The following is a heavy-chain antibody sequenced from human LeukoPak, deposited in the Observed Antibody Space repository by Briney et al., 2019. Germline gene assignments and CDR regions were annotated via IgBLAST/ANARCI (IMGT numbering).Heavy chain of an antibody. Sequence: ASVKVSCKASGYTFTGYYMHWVRQAPGQGLEWMGWINPNSGGTNYAQKFQGRVTMTRDTSISTAYMELSRLRSDDTPVYYCARDEMDYYGSGSYYYDYWGQGTLVTVSS. CDR1: GYTFTGYY. J-gene: IGHJ4*02. CDR2: INPNSGGT. CDR3: ARDEMDYYGSGSYYYDY. D-gene: IGHD3-10*01. V-gene: IGHV1-2*02.